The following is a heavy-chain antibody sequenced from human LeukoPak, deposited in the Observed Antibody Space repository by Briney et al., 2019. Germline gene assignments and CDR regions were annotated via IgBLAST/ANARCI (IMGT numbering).Heavy chain of an antibody. V-gene: IGHV4-4*09. CDR1: GCSISSYY. Sequence: PSETLSLTCTVSGCSISSYYWSWIRQPPGKGLEWIGYIYTSGSTNYNPSLKSRVSISVDTSKNQFSLKLSSVTAADTAVYYCARGSQSGSYYYFNYWGQGNLVTVSS. CDR2: IYTSGST. CDR3: ARGSQSGSYYYFNY. J-gene: IGHJ4*02. D-gene: IGHD1-26*01.